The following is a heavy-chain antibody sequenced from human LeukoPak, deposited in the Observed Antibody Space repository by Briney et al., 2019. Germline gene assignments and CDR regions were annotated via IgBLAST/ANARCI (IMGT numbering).Heavy chain of an antibody. CDR2: IYHSGST. CDR1: GGSISSSDW. J-gene: IGHJ4*02. D-gene: IGHD4-11*01. V-gene: IGHV4-4*02. Sequence: SETLSLTCAVSGGSISSSDWWSWVRQPPGKGLEWIGEIYHSGSTNYNPSLKSRVTISVDTSKNQFSLKLSSVTAADTAVYYCAREEVTRSVDYWGQGTLVTVSS. CDR3: AREEVTRSVDY.